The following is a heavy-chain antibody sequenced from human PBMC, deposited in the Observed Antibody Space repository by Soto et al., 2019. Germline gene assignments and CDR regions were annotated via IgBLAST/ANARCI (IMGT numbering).Heavy chain of an antibody. D-gene: IGHD3-3*01. CDR1: GFTFSSYG. V-gene: IGHV3-33*01. J-gene: IGHJ6*02. CDR3: AAQYYDLLGYYYYGMDV. Sequence: QVQLVESGGGVVQPGRSLRLSCAASGFTFSSYGMHWVRQAPGKGLEWVAVIWYDGSNKYYADSVKGRFTISRDNSKNTLYLQMNSLRAEDTAVYYCAAQYYDLLGYYYYGMDVWGQGNTVTVSS. CDR2: IWYDGSNK.